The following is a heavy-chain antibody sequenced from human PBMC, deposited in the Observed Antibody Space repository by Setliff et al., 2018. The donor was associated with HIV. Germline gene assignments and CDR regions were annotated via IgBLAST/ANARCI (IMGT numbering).Heavy chain of an antibody. CDR2: IDWDDDK. J-gene: IGHJ4*02. Sequence: TLSLTCAVYGGSFSGYYWSWIRQPPGKALEWLARIDWDDDKYYSTSLKTRLTISKDTPKSQVVLIMTNMDPVDTATYYCARYSSGWSPAYYFDYWGQGTLVTVSS. D-gene: IGHD6-19*01. V-gene: IGHV2-70*11. CDR1: GGSFSGYY. CDR3: ARYSSGWSPAYYFDY.